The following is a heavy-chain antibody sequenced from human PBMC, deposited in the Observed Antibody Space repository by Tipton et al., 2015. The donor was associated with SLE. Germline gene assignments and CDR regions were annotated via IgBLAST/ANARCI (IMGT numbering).Heavy chain of an antibody. Sequence: TLSLTCTVSGGSISSSSYYWGWIRKPPGKGLEWIGSIYYGGSTYYNPSLKSRVTISVDTAKNQFSLKLSSVTAADTAVYYCARHRGYYEPGAIDIWGQVTLVTVSS. V-gene: IGHV4-39*07. J-gene: IGHJ3*02. CDR3: ARHRGYYEPGAIDI. D-gene: IGHD3-22*01. CDR1: GGSISSSSYY. CDR2: IYYGGST.